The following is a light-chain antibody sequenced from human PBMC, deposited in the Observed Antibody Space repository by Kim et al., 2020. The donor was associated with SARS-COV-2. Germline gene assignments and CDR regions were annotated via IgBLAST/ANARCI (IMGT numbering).Light chain of an antibody. CDR2: DAS. CDR3: QQYAHVPLT. V-gene: IGKV1-33*01. Sequence: DIQVTQSPSALSASVGDRVTITCQASQDISNFLNWYQQQPGKAPRLLIYDASILEMGVPSRFSGSGYGTDFTFTISSLQPEDIATYYCQQYAHVPLTFGGGTKLEI. J-gene: IGKJ4*01. CDR1: QDISNF.